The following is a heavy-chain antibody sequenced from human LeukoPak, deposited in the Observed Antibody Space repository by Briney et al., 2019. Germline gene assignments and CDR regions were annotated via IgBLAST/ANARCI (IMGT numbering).Heavy chain of an antibody. CDR3: AKDKGWAEYYFDY. Sequence: GGSLRLSCAASGFTFSFCWELCLRQAPGRGVEGFAGICWYSGSIDYVDSVKGRFTISRDNAKNSLDLQMNTLRAEDTALYYCAKDKGWAEYYFDYWGQGTLVTVS. V-gene: IGHV3-9*01. CDR1: GFTFSFC. CDR2: ICWYSGSI. D-gene: IGHD6-19*01. J-gene: IGHJ4*02.